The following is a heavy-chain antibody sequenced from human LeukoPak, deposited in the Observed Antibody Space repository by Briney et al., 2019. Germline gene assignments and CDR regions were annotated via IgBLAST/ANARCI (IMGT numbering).Heavy chain of an antibody. CDR2: IHDTGST. Sequence: SETLSLTCTVSGGSISRSNWWSWVRQPPGKGLEWIGEIHDTGSTNYNPPLKSRVTMSLDKSKNQFSLNLNSVTAADTAVYYCARDYYDSSGLDYWGQGTLVTVSS. CDR1: GGSISRSNW. CDR3: ARDYYDSSGLDY. V-gene: IGHV4-4*02. D-gene: IGHD3-22*01. J-gene: IGHJ4*02.